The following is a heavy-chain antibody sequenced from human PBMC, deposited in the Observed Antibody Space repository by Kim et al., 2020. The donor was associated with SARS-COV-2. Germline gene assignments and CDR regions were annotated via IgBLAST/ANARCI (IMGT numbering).Heavy chain of an antibody. V-gene: IGHV4-59*13. D-gene: IGHD5-12*01. Sequence: SETLSLTCTVSGGSISSYYWSWIRQPPGKGLEWIGYIYYSGSTNYNPSLKSRVTISVDTSKNQFSLKLSSVTAADTAVYYCARNDMATRLVYYYGMDVWGQGTTVTVSS. CDR1: GGSISSYY. CDR3: ARNDMATRLVYYYGMDV. CDR2: IYYSGST. J-gene: IGHJ6*02.